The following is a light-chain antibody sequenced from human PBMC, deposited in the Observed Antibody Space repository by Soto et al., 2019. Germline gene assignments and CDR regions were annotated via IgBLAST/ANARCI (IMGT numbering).Light chain of an antibody. Sequence: EVVLTQSPGTLSLSPGERATLSCRASQSVTTNYLAWYQQKPGQAPRLLIYGASSRATGIPDRFSGSGSGTDFTLTISRLDPEDCAVYYCQQYGSTPPLTFGGGTKVEIK. J-gene: IGKJ4*01. CDR1: QSVTTNY. CDR3: QQYGSTPPLT. V-gene: IGKV3-20*01. CDR2: GAS.